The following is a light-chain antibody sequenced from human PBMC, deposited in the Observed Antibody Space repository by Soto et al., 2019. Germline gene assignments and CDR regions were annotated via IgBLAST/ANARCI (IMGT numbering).Light chain of an antibody. CDR1: LDITNS. V-gene: IGKV1-33*01. CDR2: DAS. Sequence: DIQMTQSPSPLSASVGDRVIITCQASLDITNSLNWFQQKPGEAPRLLIYDASNLETGVPSRFSGSGSGTDFTFTISSLQPEDIATYYCQQSHNLPRTFGQGTKVEI. CDR3: QQSHNLPRT. J-gene: IGKJ1*01.